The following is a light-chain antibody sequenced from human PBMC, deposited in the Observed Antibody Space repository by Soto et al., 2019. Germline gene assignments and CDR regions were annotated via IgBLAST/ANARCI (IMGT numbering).Light chain of an antibody. CDR1: QSVNSGY. CDR2: DAS. V-gene: IGKV3D-20*01. J-gene: IGKJ5*01. Sequence: DIVLTQSPATLSSSPGERATLTCGASQSVNSGYLAWYQQKPGLAPRLLIYDASSRPTGIPDRFSGSGSGTDFTLTISRLEPEDFAVYYCQQYGSAPITFGQGTRLEIK. CDR3: QQYGSAPIT.